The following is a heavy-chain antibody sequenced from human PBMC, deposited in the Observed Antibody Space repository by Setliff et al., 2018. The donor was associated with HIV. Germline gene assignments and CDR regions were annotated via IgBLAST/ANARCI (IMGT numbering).Heavy chain of an antibody. CDR1: GGSISGYH. CDR3: ASSTSGVSGSYPAHAFDI. V-gene: IGHV4-4*09. J-gene: IGHJ3*02. CDR2: IYTSRGT. Sequence: SETLSLTCTVSGGSISGYHWNWLRQTPGKGLEWIGYIYTSRGTNYNHSLRTRVIISVDTSNQFSLKLSSVTAADAAVYYCASSTSGVSGSYPAHAFDIWGQGTMVTV. D-gene: IGHD3-10*01.